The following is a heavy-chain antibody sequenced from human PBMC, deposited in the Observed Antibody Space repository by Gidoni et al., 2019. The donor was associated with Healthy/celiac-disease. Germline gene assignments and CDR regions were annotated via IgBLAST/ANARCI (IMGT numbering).Heavy chain of an antibody. V-gene: IGHV4-39*01. CDR1: GGSISSSSYY. Sequence: QLQLQESGPGLVTPSETLSLTCTVSGGSISSSSYYWGWIRQPPGKGLEWIGSIYYSGSTYYNPSLKSRVTISVDTSKNQFSLKLSSVTAADTAVYYCARPGVTYYYDSKGVYYFDYWGQGTLVTVSS. CDR2: IYYSGST. J-gene: IGHJ4*02. D-gene: IGHD3-22*01. CDR3: ARPGVTYYYDSKGVYYFDY.